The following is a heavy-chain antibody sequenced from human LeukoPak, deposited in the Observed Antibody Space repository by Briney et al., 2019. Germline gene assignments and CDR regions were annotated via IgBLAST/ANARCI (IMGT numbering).Heavy chain of an antibody. Sequence: SETLSLTCTVSGYSISSGYYWGWIRQPPGKGLEWIGSIYHSGSTYYNPSLKSRVTISVDTSKNQFSLKLSSVTAADTAVYYCARDGTAYYYGMDVWGQGTTVTVSS. D-gene: IGHD2-21*02. CDR1: GYSISSGYY. V-gene: IGHV4-38-2*02. CDR3: ARDGTAYYYGMDV. J-gene: IGHJ6*02. CDR2: IYHSGST.